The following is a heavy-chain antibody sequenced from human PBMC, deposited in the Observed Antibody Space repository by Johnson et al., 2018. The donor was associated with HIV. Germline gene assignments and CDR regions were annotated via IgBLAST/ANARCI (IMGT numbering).Heavy chain of an antibody. D-gene: IGHD2-15*01. CDR1: GFTFRNYG. J-gene: IGHJ3*01. Sequence: QVQLVESGGGVVQPGRSLRLSCAASGFTFRNYGIHWVRQAPGKGLEWVAVISYDGSNKYYADSVKGRFTISRDNSKNTLFLQMNSLRAEDTAVYYCAKDPAFMGSGVGVAFDVWGQGTMVTVSS. CDR2: ISYDGSNK. CDR3: AKDPAFMGSGVGVAFDV. V-gene: IGHV3-30*18.